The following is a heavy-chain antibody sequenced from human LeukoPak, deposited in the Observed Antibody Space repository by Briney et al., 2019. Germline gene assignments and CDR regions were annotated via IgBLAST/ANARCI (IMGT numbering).Heavy chain of an antibody. CDR3: ARDINFRVYVGAFDI. CDR2: IYHSGST. Sequence: SETLSLTCAVSGGSISSNNWWNWVRQPPGKGLEWVGEIYHSGSTNYNPSLKSRVTISLDKSKNQFSLKLSSVTAADTAVYYCARDINFRVYVGAFDIWGQGTMVTVSS. J-gene: IGHJ3*02. D-gene: IGHD2/OR15-2a*01. CDR1: GGSISSNNW. V-gene: IGHV4-4*02.